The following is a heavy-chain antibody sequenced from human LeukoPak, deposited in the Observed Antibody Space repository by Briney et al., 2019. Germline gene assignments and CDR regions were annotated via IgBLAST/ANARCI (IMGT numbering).Heavy chain of an antibody. CDR1: SGSFSGDY. D-gene: IGHD2-2*01. V-gene: IGHV4-34*01. J-gene: IGHJ4*02. Sequence: SETLSLTCAVYSGSFSGDYWSWIRQPPGRGLEWIGEVNHSGSTNYNPSLKSRVTISVDTSKNQFSLKLTSVTAADTAVYYCARIVPAAYYFDYWGQGTLVTVSS. CDR3: ARIVPAAYYFDY. CDR2: VNHSGST.